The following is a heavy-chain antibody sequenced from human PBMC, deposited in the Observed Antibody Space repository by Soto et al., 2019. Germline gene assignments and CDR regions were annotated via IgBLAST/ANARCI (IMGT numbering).Heavy chain of an antibody. V-gene: IGHV1-2*04. CDR2: INPNSGGT. J-gene: IGHJ6*02. CDR3: AREPYSSSFLHYYYYGMDV. D-gene: IGHD6-6*01. Sequence: ASVKISCKASGYTFTGYYMHWVRQAPGQGLEWMGWINPNSGGTNYAQKFQGWVTMTRDTSISTAYMELSRLRSDDTAVYYCAREPYSSSFLHYYYYGMDVWGQGTKVTVSS. CDR1: GYTFTGYY.